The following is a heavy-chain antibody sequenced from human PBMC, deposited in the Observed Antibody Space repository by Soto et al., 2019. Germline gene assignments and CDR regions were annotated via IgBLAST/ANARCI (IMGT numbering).Heavy chain of an antibody. V-gene: IGHV4-59*01. D-gene: IGHD4-17*01. CDR2: IYYSGGT. CDR1: GGSISSYY. CDR3: ARTTAGFDY. Sequence: SETLSLTCTVSGGSISSYYWSWTRQPPGKGLEWIGYIYYSGGTNYNPSLKSRVTISVDTSKNQFSLKLSSVTAADTAVYYCARTTAGFDYWGQGTLVTVSS. J-gene: IGHJ4*02.